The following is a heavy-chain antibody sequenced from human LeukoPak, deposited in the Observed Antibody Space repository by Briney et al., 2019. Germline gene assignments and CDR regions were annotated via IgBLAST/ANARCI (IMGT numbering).Heavy chain of an antibody. CDR3: ARQIGVSIDY. CDR1: RLTFSNFD. CDR2: IRFDGSNA. V-gene: IGHV3-30*02. D-gene: IGHD5/OR15-5a*01. Sequence: GGSPRLSCAASRLTFSNFDMHWVRQAPGRGLEWVTFIRFDGSNAYYADSVRGRFTISRDNSKNTLYLQMSSLRPEDTAVYYCARQIGVSIDYWGQGTLVTVSS. J-gene: IGHJ4*02.